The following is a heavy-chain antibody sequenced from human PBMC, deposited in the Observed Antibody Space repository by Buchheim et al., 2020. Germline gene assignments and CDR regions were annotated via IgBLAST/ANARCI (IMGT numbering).Heavy chain of an antibody. CDR1: GFTFSTYA. J-gene: IGHJ4*02. CDR3: TNHGPGRRFDY. CDR2: ISASGGST. V-gene: IGHV3-23*01. D-gene: IGHD3-10*01. Sequence: EVQVLESGGDLVQPGGSLRLSCAASGFTFSTYAMSWVRQAPGKGLEWVSAISASGGSTYYTDSVKGRFTISRDNSKNTLYLQMDSLRAEDTAVYYCTNHGPGRRFDYWGQGTL.